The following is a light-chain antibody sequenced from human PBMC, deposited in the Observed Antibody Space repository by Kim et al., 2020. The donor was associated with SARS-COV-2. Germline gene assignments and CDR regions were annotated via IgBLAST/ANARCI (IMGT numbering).Light chain of an antibody. CDR3: SSFTTSSTVV. V-gene: IGLV2-14*03. CDR2: DVN. J-gene: IGLJ2*01. Sequence: YNYVSWYQQHPGKAPKIMIFDVNNRPSGVSDRFSGSKSANTASLTISGLQAEDEATYYCSSFTTSSTVVFGGGTQLTVL. CDR1: YNY.